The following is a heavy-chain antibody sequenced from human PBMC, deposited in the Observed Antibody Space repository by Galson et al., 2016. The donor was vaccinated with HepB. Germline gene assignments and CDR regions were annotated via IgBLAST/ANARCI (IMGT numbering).Heavy chain of an antibody. J-gene: IGHJ6*02. CDR3: VRRPHCSRATCYVDPYYYGMDV. V-gene: IGHV3-74*01. D-gene: IGHD2-2*01. Sequence: SLRLSCAASGFPFSDYWMHWVRQAPGKGLVWVSRIKNDGTFTSYADSVKGRFTISRDNAKNTLYLQMNSLRDEDTAVYFCVRRPHCSRATCYVDPYYYGMDVWGQGTTVTVSS. CDR1: GFPFSDYW. CDR2: IKNDGTFT.